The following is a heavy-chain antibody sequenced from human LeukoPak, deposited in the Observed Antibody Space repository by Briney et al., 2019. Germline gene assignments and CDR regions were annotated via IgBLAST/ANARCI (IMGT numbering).Heavy chain of an antibody. CDR3: ARSASGDWAYYYYMDV. CDR1: GGSISSYY. Sequence: SETLSLTCTVSGGSISSYYWSWIRQPPGKGLEWIGYIYYSGSTNYNPSLKSRVTISEDTSKNQFSLKLSSVTAADTAVYYCARSASGDWAYYYYMDVWGKGTTVAVSS. CDR2: IYYSGST. D-gene: IGHD3/OR15-3a*01. J-gene: IGHJ6*03. V-gene: IGHV4-59*01.